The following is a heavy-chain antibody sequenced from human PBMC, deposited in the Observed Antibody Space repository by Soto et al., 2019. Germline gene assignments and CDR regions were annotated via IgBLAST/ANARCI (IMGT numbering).Heavy chain of an antibody. J-gene: IGHJ4*02. Sequence: EVQLLESGGGLVQPGGSLRLSCAASGFTFSSYAMSWVRQAPGKGLEWVSAISGSGGSTYYADSVKCRFTISRDNSKNTLYLQMNSLRAEDTAVYYCAKDSNYDFWSGYYAYWGQGTLVTVSS. CDR1: GFTFSSYA. CDR3: AKDSNYDFWSGYYAY. D-gene: IGHD3-3*01. CDR2: ISGSGGST. V-gene: IGHV3-23*01.